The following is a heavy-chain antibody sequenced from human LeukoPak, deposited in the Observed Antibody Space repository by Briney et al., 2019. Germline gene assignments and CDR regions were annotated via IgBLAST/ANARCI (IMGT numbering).Heavy chain of an antibody. CDR1: GGSFSGYY. V-gene: IGHV4-34*01. CDR2: INHSGST. Sequence: PSETLSLTCAVYGGSFSGYYWSWIRQPPGKGLEWIGEINHSGSTNYNPSLKGRVTISVDTSKNQFSLKLSSVTAADTAVYYCARGQLERRRNYFDYWGQGTLVTVSS. D-gene: IGHD1-1*01. J-gene: IGHJ4*02. CDR3: ARGQLERRRNYFDY.